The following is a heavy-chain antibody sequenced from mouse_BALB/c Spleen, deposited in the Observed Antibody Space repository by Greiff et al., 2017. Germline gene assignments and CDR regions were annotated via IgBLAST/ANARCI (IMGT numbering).Heavy chain of an antibody. CDR3: ARGLPRYYYAMDY. CDR2: ISYSGST. V-gene: IGHV3-2*02. CDR1: GYSITSDYA. J-gene: IGHJ4*01. Sequence: EVKLMESGPGLVKPSQSLSLTCTVTGYSITSDYAWNWIRQFPGNKLEWMGYISYSGSTSYNPSLKSRISITRDTSKNQFFLQLNSVTTEDTATYYCARGLPRYYYAMDYWGQGTSVTVSS. D-gene: IGHD2-4*01.